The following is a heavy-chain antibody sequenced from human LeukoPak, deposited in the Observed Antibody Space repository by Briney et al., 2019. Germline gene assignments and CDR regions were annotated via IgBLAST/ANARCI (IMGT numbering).Heavy chain of an antibody. CDR1: GGSFSGYY. V-gene: IGHV4-34*01. CDR3: ARDPHCSSTSCYVRGFDY. D-gene: IGHD2-2*01. Sequence: SETLSLTCAVYGGSFSGYYWSWIRQPPGKGLEWIGESNHSGSTNYNPSLKSRVTISVDTSKNQFSLKLSSVTAADTAVYYCARDPHCSSTSCYVRGFDYWGQGTLVTVSS. J-gene: IGHJ4*02. CDR2: SNHSGST.